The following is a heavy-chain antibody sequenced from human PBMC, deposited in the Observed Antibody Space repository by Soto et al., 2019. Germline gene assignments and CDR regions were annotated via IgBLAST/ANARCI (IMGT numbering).Heavy chain of an antibody. J-gene: IGHJ6*02. Sequence: SETLSLTCTVSGGSISSYYWSWIRQPPGKGLEWIGYIYYSGSTNYNPSLKSRVTISVDTSKNQFSLKLSSVTAADTAVYYCARYRTTALDGGVGAPGWYYYSGMDVWGQGTTVTVSS. CDR3: ARYRTTALDGGVGAPGWYYYSGMDV. CDR2: IYYSGST. V-gene: IGHV4-59*01. D-gene: IGHD4-17*01. CDR1: GGSISSYY.